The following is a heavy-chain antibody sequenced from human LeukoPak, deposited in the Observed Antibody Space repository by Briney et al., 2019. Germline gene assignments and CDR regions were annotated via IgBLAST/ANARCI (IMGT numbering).Heavy chain of an antibody. V-gene: IGHV1-18*01. Sequence: ASVKVSCKASGYTLTNYNISWVRQAPGQGLEWMGWINTYKGDTLYAQKLQGRVTMTADTSTSTAYMELRSLRFDDTAVYYCARERYGGIEYWGQGTLVTVSS. CDR1: GYTLTNYN. CDR2: INTYKGDT. CDR3: ARERYGGIEY. J-gene: IGHJ4*02. D-gene: IGHD4-23*01.